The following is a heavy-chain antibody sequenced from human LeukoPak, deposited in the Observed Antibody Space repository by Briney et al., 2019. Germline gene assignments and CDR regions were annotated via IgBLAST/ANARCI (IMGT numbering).Heavy chain of an antibody. Sequence: SETLSLTCTVSGGSISSYYWSWIRQPPGKGLEWIGYIYYSGSTNYNPSLKSRVTISVDTSKTQFSLTLSSVTAADTAVYYCARVVAHRLETATLYSFDYWGQGTLVTVSS. CDR2: IYYSGST. CDR1: GGSISSYY. CDR3: ARVVAHRLETATLYSFDY. V-gene: IGHV4-59*12. J-gene: IGHJ4*02. D-gene: IGHD2-21*01.